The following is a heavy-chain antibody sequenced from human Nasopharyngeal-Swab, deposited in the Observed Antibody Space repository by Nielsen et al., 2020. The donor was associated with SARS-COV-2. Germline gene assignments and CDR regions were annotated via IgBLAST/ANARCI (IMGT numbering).Heavy chain of an antibody. CDR1: GGSISSGRSYY. D-gene: IGHD6-13*01. CDR2: VYESGTT. V-gene: IGHV4-61*02. CDR3: VRSSSWYYFDY. Sequence: SETLSLTCTVSGGSISSGRSYYWTWIRQPAGKGLEWIGRVYESGTTNYNPSLKSRLTISVDKSKNQFSLQLSSVTAADTAVYYCVRSSSWYYFDYWAQGTQVTVSS. J-gene: IGHJ4*02.